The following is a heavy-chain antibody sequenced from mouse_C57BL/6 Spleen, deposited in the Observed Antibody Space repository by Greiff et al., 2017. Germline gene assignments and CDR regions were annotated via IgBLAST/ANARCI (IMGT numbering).Heavy chain of an antibody. V-gene: IGHV5-6*01. CDR1: GFTFSSYG. J-gene: IGHJ2*01. D-gene: IGHD1-1*01. CDR3: ARQGLRYPGAYFDY. CDR2: ISSGGSYT. Sequence: EVHLVESGGDLVKPGGSLKLSCAASGFTFSSYGMSWVRQTPDKRLEWVATISSGGSYTYYPDSVKGRFTISRDNAKNTRSLQMSSLKSEDTAMYYCARQGLRYPGAYFDYWGQGTTLTVSS.